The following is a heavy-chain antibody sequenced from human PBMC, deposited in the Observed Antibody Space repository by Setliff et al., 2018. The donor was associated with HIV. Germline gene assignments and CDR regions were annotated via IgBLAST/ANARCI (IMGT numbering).Heavy chain of an antibody. CDR3: ARGGTSSNWFGP. Sequence: GSLRLSCAASGFTFSTYWMIWVRQAPGKGLEWIGSIHQSGSTYYNSSLKSRVTMSVDTSKNKFSLKLTSVTAADTAVYYCARGGTSSNWFGPWGQGTLVTVSS. CDR2: IHQSGST. D-gene: IGHD2-2*01. CDR1: GFTFSTYW. V-gene: IGHV4-38-2*01. J-gene: IGHJ5*02.